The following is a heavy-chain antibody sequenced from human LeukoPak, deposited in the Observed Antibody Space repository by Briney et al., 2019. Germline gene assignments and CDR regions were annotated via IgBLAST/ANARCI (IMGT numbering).Heavy chain of an antibody. V-gene: IGHV3-30-3*01. CDR3: ARDLGSYGWGNHFDY. CDR2: ISYDGNYN. Sequence: GRSLRLSCAASGFTFSDHAMHWVRQAPGKGLEWLGVISYDGNYNHYADSVKGRFTVSRDNSRNTVYLHMNSLKPEDTAVYYCARDLGSYGWGNHFDYWGQGTLVTVSS. J-gene: IGHJ4*02. CDR1: GFTFSDHA. D-gene: IGHD3-16*01.